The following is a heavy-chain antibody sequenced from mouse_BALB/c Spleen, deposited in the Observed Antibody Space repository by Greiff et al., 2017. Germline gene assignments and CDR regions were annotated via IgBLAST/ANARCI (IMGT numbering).Heavy chain of an antibody. V-gene: IGHV1-77*01. CDR1: GYTFTDYV. Sequence: QVQLQQSGPELVKPGASVKMSCKASGYTFTDYVISWVKQRTGQGLELIVEIYPGSGSTYYNEKFKGKATLTADKSSNTAYMQLSSLTSEDSAVYFCAAHYYGNHGWVAYWGEGTGGTVAA. J-gene: IGHJ3*01. D-gene: IGHD2-1*01. CDR3: AAHYYGNHGWVAY. CDR2: IYPGSGST.